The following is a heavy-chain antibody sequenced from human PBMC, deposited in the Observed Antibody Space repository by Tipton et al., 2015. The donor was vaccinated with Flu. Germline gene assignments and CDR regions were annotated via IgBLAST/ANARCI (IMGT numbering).Heavy chain of an antibody. J-gene: IGHJ4*02. CDR1: EFTFSDYY. CDR3: ARARDLYGSGSYPFFDY. CDR2: ISSSGSTI. D-gene: IGHD3-10*01. Sequence: SLRLSCAASEFTFSDYYMSWIRQAPGKGLEWDSYISSSGSTIYYADSVKGRVTISRDNHKNSLYLQMNSLSAEDTAVYYCARARDLYGSGSYPFFDYWGQGTLVTVSS. V-gene: IGHV3-11*01.